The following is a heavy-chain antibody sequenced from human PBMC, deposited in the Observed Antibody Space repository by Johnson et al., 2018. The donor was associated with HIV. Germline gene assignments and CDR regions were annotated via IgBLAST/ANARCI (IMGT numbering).Heavy chain of an antibody. J-gene: IGHJ3*02. Sequence: VQLVESGGGLVQPGGSLRLSCAASGFTVSSNYITWVRQAPGKGLEWVSVIYSGGSTYYADSVKGRFTISRDNSKNTLYLQMNSLRAEDTALYFCARDGRGEQLVDQGDAFDIWGQGTMVTVSS. CDR1: GFTVSSNY. D-gene: IGHD6-6*01. CDR2: IYSGGST. CDR3: ARDGRGEQLVDQGDAFDI. V-gene: IGHV3-66*01.